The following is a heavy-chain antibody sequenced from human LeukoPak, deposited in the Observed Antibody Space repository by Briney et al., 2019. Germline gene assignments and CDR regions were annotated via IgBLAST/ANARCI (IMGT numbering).Heavy chain of an antibody. Sequence: SETLSLTCAVYGGSFSGYYWSWIRQPPGKGLEWTGEINHSGSTNYNPSLKSRVTISVDTSKNQFSLKLSSVTAADTAVYYCARDVWSGSNDAFDIWGQGTMVTVSS. CDR2: INHSGST. CDR3: ARDVWSGSNDAFDI. CDR1: GGSFSGYY. V-gene: IGHV4-34*01. D-gene: IGHD3-3*01. J-gene: IGHJ3*02.